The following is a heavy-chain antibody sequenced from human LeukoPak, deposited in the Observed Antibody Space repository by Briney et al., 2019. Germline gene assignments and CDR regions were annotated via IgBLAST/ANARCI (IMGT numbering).Heavy chain of an antibody. Sequence: GGSLRLSCAGSGFTFSSNWMHWVRPAQGKGLVWVSFINNDGRVTSYADSVKGRFTISRDNAKNTLYLQMNSLRAEDTAMYYCARGGQGAVDYWGPGTLVTVSS. J-gene: IGHJ4*02. V-gene: IGHV3-74*01. CDR1: GFTFSSNW. D-gene: IGHD3-16*01. CDR3: ARGGQGAVDY. CDR2: INNDGRVT.